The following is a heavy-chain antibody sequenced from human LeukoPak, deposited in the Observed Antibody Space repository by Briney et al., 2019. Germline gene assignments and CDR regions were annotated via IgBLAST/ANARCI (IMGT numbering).Heavy chain of an antibody. CDR1: GFTLSTYW. CDR3: ASWGAGGNS. D-gene: IGHD3-16*01. CDR2: INPDGSGK. J-gene: IGHJ4*02. V-gene: IGHV3-7*01. Sequence: GGSLRLSCEASGFTLSTYWMNWVRQVPGKGLDWVANINPDGSGKRYVDSVKGRFTIARDNADNSPSLQMNSLRAEDTAVYYCASWGAGGNSWGQGTLVTVSS.